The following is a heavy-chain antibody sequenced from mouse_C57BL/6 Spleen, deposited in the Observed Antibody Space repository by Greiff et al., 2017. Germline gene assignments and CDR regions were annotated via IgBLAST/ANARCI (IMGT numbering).Heavy chain of an antibody. D-gene: IGHD1-1*01. Sequence: QVQLQQPGAELVKPGASVKLSCKASGYTFTSYWMHWVKQRPGQGLEWIGMIHPNSGSTNYNEKFKSKATLTVDKSSSTAYMQLSSLTSEDSAVYYCASGTTVVANLYYYAMDYWGQGTSVTVSS. V-gene: IGHV1-64*01. CDR1: GYTFTSYW. CDR3: ASGTTVVANLYYYAMDY. CDR2: IHPNSGST. J-gene: IGHJ4*01.